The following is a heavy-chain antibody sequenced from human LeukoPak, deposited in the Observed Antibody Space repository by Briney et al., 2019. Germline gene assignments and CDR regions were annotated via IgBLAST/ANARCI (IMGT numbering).Heavy chain of an antibody. Sequence: ASVKVSCKASGYTFTSYAMNWVRQAPGQGLEWMGWINTKTGNPTYAQGFTGRFVFSLDTSVSTAYLQISSLKPEDTAVYYCAREDYDSSGYYSDAFDIWGQGTMVTVSS. CDR3: AREDYDSSGYYSDAFDI. V-gene: IGHV7-4-1*02. D-gene: IGHD3-22*01. J-gene: IGHJ3*02. CDR1: GYTFTSYA. CDR2: INTKTGNP.